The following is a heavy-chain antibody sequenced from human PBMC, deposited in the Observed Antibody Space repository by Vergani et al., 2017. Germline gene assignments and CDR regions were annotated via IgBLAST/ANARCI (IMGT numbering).Heavy chain of an antibody. CDR2: VNHGGSP. D-gene: IGHD1-14*01. CDR1: GGSFSDYY. J-gene: IGHJ4*02. Sequence: QVQLQEWGAGLLKTSETLSLTCGVSGGSFSDYYWSWIRQAPGLGLEWIGEVNHGGSPNYNPSLKRRVSISVDTSKTQFSLHLTSVTAADSALYFCASTARATTRRNPPPDYWGQGILVTVSS. CDR3: ASTARATTRRNPPPDY. V-gene: IGHV4-34*01.